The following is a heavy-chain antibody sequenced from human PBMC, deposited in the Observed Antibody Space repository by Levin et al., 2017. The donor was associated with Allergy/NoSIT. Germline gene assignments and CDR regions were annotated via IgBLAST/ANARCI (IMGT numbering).Heavy chain of an antibody. V-gene: IGHV3-7*01. CDR3: ARDSLWFGETDAFDI. D-gene: IGHD3-10*01. CDR2: IKQDGSEK. Sequence: PRGSLKISCAASGFPFSSYWMSWVRQAPGKGLEWVANIKQDGSEKYYVDSVKGRFTISRDNAKNSLYLQMNSLRAEDTAVYYCARDSLWFGETDAFDIWGQGTMVTVSS. CDR1: GFPFSSYW. J-gene: IGHJ3*02.